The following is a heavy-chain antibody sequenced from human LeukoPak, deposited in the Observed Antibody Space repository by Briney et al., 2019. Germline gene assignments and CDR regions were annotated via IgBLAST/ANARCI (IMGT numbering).Heavy chain of an antibody. Sequence: SETLSLTCTVSGGSISSYYWNWIRQPPGKGLEWIGYVHYSGSTHYNPSLKSRVTISVDTSRNQFSLKMTSVTAADTAVYYCARGAGWYAYWGQGTLVTVSS. D-gene: IGHD6-19*01. CDR2: VHYSGST. J-gene: IGHJ4*02. V-gene: IGHV4-59*01. CDR3: ARGAGWYAY. CDR1: GGSISSYY.